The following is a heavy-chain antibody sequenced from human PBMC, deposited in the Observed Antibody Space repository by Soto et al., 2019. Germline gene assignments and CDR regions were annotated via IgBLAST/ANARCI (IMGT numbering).Heavy chain of an antibody. V-gene: IGHV3-74*01. CDR3: TTDLRFGVYDYDCSDGNCYYYFDL. CDR1: GFTFSNYW. J-gene: IGHJ2*01. Sequence: EMQLVESGGGLVKPGGSLRISCAASGFTFSNYWMHWVRQTPGKGLVWVSRISTDGSSTWYADSVKGRFTISRDSAKNTLYLQMSSLKTEDTAVYYCTTDLRFGVYDYDCSDGNCYYYFDLWGRGTLVTVSS. CDR2: ISTDGSST. D-gene: IGHD2-15*01.